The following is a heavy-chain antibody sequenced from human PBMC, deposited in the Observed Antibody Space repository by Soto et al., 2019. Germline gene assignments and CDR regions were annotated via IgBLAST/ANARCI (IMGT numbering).Heavy chain of an antibody. CDR2: IIPIFGTP. Sequence: QVQLLQSGAEVKKPGSSVKVSCTASGGIFSTYAISWLRQAPGQGLEWMGGIIPIFGTPNYAQRFQGRVTITADESTSTAYMELSRLRSEDTAVYYCARDRDDYGSGNYYNRIDYWGQGTLVTVSS. J-gene: IGHJ4*02. D-gene: IGHD3-10*01. CDR1: GGIFSTYA. CDR3: ARDRDDYGSGNYYNRIDY. V-gene: IGHV1-69*01.